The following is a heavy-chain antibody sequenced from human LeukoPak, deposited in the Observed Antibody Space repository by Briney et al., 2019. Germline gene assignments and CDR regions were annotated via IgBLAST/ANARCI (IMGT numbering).Heavy chain of an antibody. D-gene: IGHD3-22*01. V-gene: IGHV3-74*01. CDR2: INPDGSSR. Sequence: GGSLRPSCAASGFTFSRSWMHWVRQAPGKGLVWVSRINPDGSSRSYADSVKGRFSISRDNANNTLYLQMNSLRAEDTAVYYCARDPYYYDSSGYLGFDYWGQGTLVTVSS. J-gene: IGHJ4*02. CDR3: ARDPYYYDSSGYLGFDY. CDR1: GFTFSRSW.